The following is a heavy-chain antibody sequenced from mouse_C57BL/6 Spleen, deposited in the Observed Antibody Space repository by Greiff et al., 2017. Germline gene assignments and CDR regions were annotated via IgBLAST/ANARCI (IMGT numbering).Heavy chain of an antibody. CDR1: GYTFTSYW. D-gene: IGHD4-1*01. CDR3: ARSGGLLGDY. CDR2: IDPSDSYT. J-gene: IGHJ2*01. Sequence: VQLQQPGAELVRPGTSVKLSCKASGYTFTSYWMHWVKQRPGQGLEWIGVIDPSDSYTNYNQKFKGKATLTVDTSSSTAYMQLSSLTSEDSAVYYCARSGGLLGDYWGQGTTLTVSS. V-gene: IGHV1-59*01.